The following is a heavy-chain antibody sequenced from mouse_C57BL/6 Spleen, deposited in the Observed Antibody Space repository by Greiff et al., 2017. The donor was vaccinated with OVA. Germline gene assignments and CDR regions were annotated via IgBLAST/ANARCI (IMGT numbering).Heavy chain of an antibody. CDR2: INPYNGGT. CDR3: ARGAQALDY. V-gene: IGHV1-19*01. J-gene: IGHJ2*01. CDR1: GYTFTDYY. Sequence: VQLKQPGPVLVKPGASVKMSCKASGYTFTDYYMNWVKQSHGKSLEWIGVINPYNGGTSYNQKFKGKATLTVDKSSSTAYMELNSLTSEDSAVYYCARGAQALDYWGQGTTLTVSS. D-gene: IGHD3-2*02.